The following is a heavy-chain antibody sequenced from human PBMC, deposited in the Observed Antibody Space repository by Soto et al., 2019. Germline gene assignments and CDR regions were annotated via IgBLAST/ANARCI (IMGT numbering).Heavy chain of an antibody. CDR1: GGSFSGYY. J-gene: IGHJ4*02. CDR2: INHSGST. D-gene: IGHD3-10*01. V-gene: IGHV4-34*01. CDR3: ARGVSITMVRGALYYFDY. Sequence: SETLSLTCAVYGGSFSGYYWSWIRQPPGKGLEWIGEINHSGSTTYNPALKSLVTISVDTSKNQFFLKLSFVTAADTAVYYCARGVSITMVRGALYYFDYWGQGTLVTVSS.